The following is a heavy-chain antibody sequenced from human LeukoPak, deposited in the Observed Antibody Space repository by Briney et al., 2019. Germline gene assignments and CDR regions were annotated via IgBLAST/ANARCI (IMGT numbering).Heavy chain of an antibody. V-gene: IGHV3-66*02. CDR3: ATPATTSGAGDDAFDI. Sequence: GGSLRLSCAASGFTFSSYAMSWVRQAPGKGLEWVSIIYSDGSTYYADSVKGRFTISRDNSKNALYLQMNSLRAEDTAAYYCATPATTSGAGDDAFDIWGQGTMVTVSS. CDR1: GFTFSSYA. J-gene: IGHJ3*02. CDR2: IYSDGST. D-gene: IGHD3-10*01.